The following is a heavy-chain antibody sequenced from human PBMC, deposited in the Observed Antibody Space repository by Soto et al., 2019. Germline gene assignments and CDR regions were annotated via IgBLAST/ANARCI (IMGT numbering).Heavy chain of an antibody. CDR2: IYSGGST. CDR3: ERDPWASDY. Sequence: EVQLVESGGGLVQPGGSRRLSCAASGFTVSTKYMSWVRQAPGKGLEWVSVIYSGGSTFYADSVRGRFTISRDNSKNTVNLQMNSLGAEDTGVYYGERDPWASDYWGQGTLVTVSS. V-gene: IGHV3-66*01. CDR1: GFTVSTKY. D-gene: IGHD3-16*01. J-gene: IGHJ4*02.